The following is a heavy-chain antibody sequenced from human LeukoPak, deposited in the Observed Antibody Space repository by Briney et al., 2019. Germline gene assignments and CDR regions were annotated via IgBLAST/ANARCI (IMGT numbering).Heavy chain of an antibody. J-gene: IGHJ4*02. CDR1: GGSFSGYY. CDR2: INHSGST. V-gene: IGHV4-34*01. D-gene: IGHD3-10*01. Sequence: SETLSLTCAVYGGSFSGYYWSWIRQPPGKGLEWIGEINHSGSTNYNPSLKSRVTISVDTSKNQFSLKLISVTAADTAVYYCARVRGSGSYYQTAPYYFDYWGQGTLVTVSS. CDR3: ARVRGSGSYYQTAPYYFDY.